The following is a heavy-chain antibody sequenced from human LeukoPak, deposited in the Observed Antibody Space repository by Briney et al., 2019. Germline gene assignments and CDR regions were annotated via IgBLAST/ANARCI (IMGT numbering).Heavy chain of an antibody. CDR1: GYTFTGYY. Sequence: GASVKVSCKASGYTFTGYYMHWVRQAPGQGREWMGRINPNSGGTNYAQKFQGRVTMTRDTSISTAYMELSRLRSDDTAVYYCARIWGAYTRILDDYWGQGTLVTVSS. CDR2: INPNSGGT. CDR3: ARIWGAYTRILDDY. D-gene: IGHD3-16*01. V-gene: IGHV1-2*06. J-gene: IGHJ4*02.